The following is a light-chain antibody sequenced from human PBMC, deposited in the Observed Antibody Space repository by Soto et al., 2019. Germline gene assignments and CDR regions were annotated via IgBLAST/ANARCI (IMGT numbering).Light chain of an antibody. CDR3: QQYDHLPLT. J-gene: IGKJ4*01. Sequence: DIQMTQPPSSLSASVGDRVTITCQASQGIDIYLNWYQQKPGKAPTLLIYDTSNLETGVPSRFSGSGSGTDFTFTISSLQPEDIATYYCQQYDHLPLTFGGGTKVDIK. CDR2: DTS. CDR1: QGIDIY. V-gene: IGKV1-33*01.